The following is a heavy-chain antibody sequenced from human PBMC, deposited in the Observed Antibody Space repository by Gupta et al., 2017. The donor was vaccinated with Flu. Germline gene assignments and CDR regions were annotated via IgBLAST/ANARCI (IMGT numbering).Heavy chain of an antibody. Sequence: QVQLVESGGGVVQPGRSLRLSCAASGFTFSSYGMHWVRKAPGKGLEWVAVISYDGSNKYYADSVKGRFTISRDNSKNTLYLQMNSLRAEDTAVYYCAKSVTRPPLRQWELLSWGQGTLVTVSS. V-gene: IGHV3-30*18. CDR1: GFTFSSYG. CDR2: ISYDGSNK. D-gene: IGHD1-26*01. CDR3: AKSVTRPPLRQWELLS. J-gene: IGHJ5*02.